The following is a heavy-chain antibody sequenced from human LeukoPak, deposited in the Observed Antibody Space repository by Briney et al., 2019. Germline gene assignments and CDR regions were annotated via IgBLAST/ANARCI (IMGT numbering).Heavy chain of an antibody. J-gene: IGHJ4*02. V-gene: IGHV1-18*01. CDR1: GYTFTSYG. CDR2: ISAYNGNT. CDR3: ARGPPHIVVVTGYYFDY. Sequence: ASVKVSCKASGYTFTSYGISWVRRAPGQGLEWMGWISAYNGNTNYAQKLQGRVTMTTDTSTSTAYMELRSLRSDDTAVYYCARGPPHIVVVTGYYFDYWGQGTLVTASS. D-gene: IGHD2-21*02.